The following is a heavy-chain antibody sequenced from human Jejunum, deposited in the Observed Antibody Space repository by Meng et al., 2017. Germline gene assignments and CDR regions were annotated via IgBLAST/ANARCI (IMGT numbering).Heavy chain of an antibody. D-gene: IGHD3-22*01. CDR3: ARWVINIKSFDM. Sequence: SETLSLTCSVSGDSISSSASSWGWIRQPPGKGLEWIANIYYNGDTTYSASLKSRVTISMDTSKNQFSLKLRSVTAADTAVYFCARWVINIKSFDMWGQVTTVTVSS. V-gene: IGHV4-39*07. CDR1: GDSISSSASS. J-gene: IGHJ3*02. CDR2: IYYNGDT.